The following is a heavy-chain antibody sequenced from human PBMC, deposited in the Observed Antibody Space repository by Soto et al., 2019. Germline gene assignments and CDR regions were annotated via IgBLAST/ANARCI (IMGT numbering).Heavy chain of an antibody. CDR1: GFTFNNYY. Sequence: EVQLVESGGGLVQPGGSLRLSCAASGFTFNNYYMVWVRQSPGRGLEWVANINQDGSAKYYVDSVKGRFTISRDNAKSSLYLQINSLRAEVTVTYYCGRGFGGTHWGQGSLVTVSS. J-gene: IGHJ4*02. CDR3: GRGFGGTH. D-gene: IGHD2-15*01. CDR2: INQDGSAK. V-gene: IGHV3-7*05.